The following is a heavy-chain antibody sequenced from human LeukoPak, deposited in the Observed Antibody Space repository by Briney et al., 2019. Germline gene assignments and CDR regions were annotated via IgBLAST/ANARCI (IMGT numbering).Heavy chain of an antibody. CDR1: GFSFNNYA. J-gene: IGHJ4*02. CDR2: ISTTGGST. V-gene: IGHV3-23*01. CDR3: AKDWTTVVTPKGYYFDS. D-gene: IGHD4-23*01. Sequence: GGSLRLSCAASGFSFNNYAMSWVRQAPGKGLEWVSAISTTGGSTYYADSVKGRFTVSRDNSKNTLSLQMDSLRVEVTALYYCAKDWTTVVTPKGYYFDSWGQGTLVTVSS.